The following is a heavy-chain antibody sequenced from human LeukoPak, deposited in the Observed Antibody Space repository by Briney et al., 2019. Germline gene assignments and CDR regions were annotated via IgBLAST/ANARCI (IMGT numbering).Heavy chain of an antibody. CDR2: INPNSGGT. J-gene: IGHJ3*01. Sequence: ASVKVSCKASGYTFTGYYMHWVRQAPGQGLEWMGWINPNSGGTNYAQKFQGRVTMTRDTSISTAYMELSRLRSDDTAVYYCAKYFVVDGTANAFDVWGQGTLVTVSS. CDR3: AKYFVVDGTANAFDV. V-gene: IGHV1-2*02. D-gene: IGHD2-21*01. CDR1: GYTFTGYY.